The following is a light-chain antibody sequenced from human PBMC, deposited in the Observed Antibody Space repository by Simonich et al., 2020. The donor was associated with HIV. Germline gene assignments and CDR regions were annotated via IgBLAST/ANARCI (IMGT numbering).Light chain of an antibody. V-gene: IGLV6-57*03. Sequence: NFMLTQPHSVSESPGKTVTISCTRSSGSIASNFVQWYQQRPGIAPTTVIYEANQSPSGVPDRFSGSIDSSANSASLTISGLMTEDEADYYCQSYDSSDQKVFGGGTKLTVL. CDR3: QSYDSSDQKV. CDR2: EAN. J-gene: IGLJ3*02. CDR1: SGSIASNF.